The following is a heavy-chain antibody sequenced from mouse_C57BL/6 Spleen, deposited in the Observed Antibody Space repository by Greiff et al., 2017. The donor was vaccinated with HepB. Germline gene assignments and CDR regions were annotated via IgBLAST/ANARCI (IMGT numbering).Heavy chain of an antibody. D-gene: IGHD1-1*01. J-gene: IGHJ3*01. CDR1: GFNIKDYY. Sequence: EVKLVESGAELVKPGASVKLSCTASGFNIKDYYMHWVKQRTEQGLEWIGRIDPEDGETKYAPKFQGKATITADTSSNTAYLQLSSLTSEDTAVYYCAPLRERAWFAYWGQGTLVTVSA. V-gene: IGHV14-2*01. CDR2: IDPEDGET. CDR3: APLRERAWFAY.